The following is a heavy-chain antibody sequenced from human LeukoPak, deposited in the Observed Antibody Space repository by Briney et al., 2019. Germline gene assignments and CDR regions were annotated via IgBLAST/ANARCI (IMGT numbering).Heavy chain of an antibody. V-gene: IGHV1-46*01. CDR3: ARSIAVARFDY. CDR2: INPSGGST. J-gene: IGHJ4*02. CDR1: GYTFTSYY. D-gene: IGHD6-19*01. Sequence: GASVKVSCKASGYTFTSYYMHWVRQAPGQGLECMGIINPSGGSTSYAQKFQGRVTMTRDTSTSTVYMELSSLRSEDTAVYYWARSIAVARFDYWGQGTLVTVSS.